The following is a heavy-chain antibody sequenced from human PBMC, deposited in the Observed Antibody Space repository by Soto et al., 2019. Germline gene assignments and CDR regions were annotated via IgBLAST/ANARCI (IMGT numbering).Heavy chain of an antibody. CDR3: ARGQEGIVATH. CDR1: GGSLTGYY. Sequence: QVQLQQWGAGLLKPSETLSLTCTVNGGSLTGYYWSWIRQPPGKGLEWTGEVKDGGSTNYSPSLRGRVCISADTSNNHFSLRLNCVTAADTAVYFCARGQEGIVATHWDQGALVTVSS. CDR2: VKDGGST. D-gene: IGHD5-12*01. J-gene: IGHJ4*02. V-gene: IGHV4-34*01.